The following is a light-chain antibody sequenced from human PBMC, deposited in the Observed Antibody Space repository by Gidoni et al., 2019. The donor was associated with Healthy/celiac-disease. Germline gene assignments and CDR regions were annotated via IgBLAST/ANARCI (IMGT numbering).Light chain of an antibody. CDR2: EVS. J-gene: IGLJ2*01. Sequence: GSPGQSITISCTGTSSDVGGYNYVSWYQQHPGKAPKLMIYEVSNRPSGVSNRFSGSKSGNTASLTISGLQAEDEADYYCSSNTSSSTSVVFGGGTKLTVL. CDR3: SSNTSSSTSVV. V-gene: IGLV2-14*01. CDR1: SSDVGGYNY.